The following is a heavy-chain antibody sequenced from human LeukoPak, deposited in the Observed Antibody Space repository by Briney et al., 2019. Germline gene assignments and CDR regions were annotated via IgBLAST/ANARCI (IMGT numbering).Heavy chain of an antibody. CDR2: VSGSGVST. V-gene: IGHV3-23*01. CDR3: ARQVSGALDI. CDR1: GFTFINYD. Sequence: PGGSLRLSCAASGFTFINYDMHWVRQAPGKGPEWVSGVSGSGVSTYYADSVKGRFTISRDNSKNTLYPQMNSLRAEDTAVYYCARQVSGALDIWGQGTLVTVSS. J-gene: IGHJ3*02.